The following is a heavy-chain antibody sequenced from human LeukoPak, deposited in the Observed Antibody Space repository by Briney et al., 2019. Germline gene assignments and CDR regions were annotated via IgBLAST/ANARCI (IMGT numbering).Heavy chain of an antibody. CDR2: IYYSGST. CDR1: GGSISSGGYY. J-gene: IGHJ4*02. CDR3: ARSSGYYTPFDY. D-gene: IGHD3-3*01. Sequence: PSENLSLTCTVSGGSISSGGYYWSWIRQHPGKGLEWIGYIYYSGSTYYNPSLKSRVTISVDTSKNQFSLKLSSVTAADTAVYYCARSSGYYTPFDYWGQGTLVTVSS. V-gene: IGHV4-31*03.